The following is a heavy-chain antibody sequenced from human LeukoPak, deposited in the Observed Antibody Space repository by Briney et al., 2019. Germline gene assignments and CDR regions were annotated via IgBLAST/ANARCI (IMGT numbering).Heavy chain of an antibody. Sequence: GGSLRLSCSASGFIFSTYTMYWVRQAPGKGLEYVSVINGDGRTTYYINSVKGRFTISRDNSKNTLYLQMSSLRADDSAVYYCVGDQVDDTGYLRWGQGTRVTVSA. V-gene: IGHV3-64D*06. CDR2: INGDGRTT. D-gene: IGHD5-12*01. CDR1: GFIFSTYT. J-gene: IGHJ4*02. CDR3: VGDQVDDTGYLR.